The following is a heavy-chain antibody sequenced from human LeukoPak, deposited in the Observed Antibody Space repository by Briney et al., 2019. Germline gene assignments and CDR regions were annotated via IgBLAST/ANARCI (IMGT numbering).Heavy chain of an antibody. Sequence: PSETLSLTCTVSGGSIRSYYWSWIRQPPGKGLEWIGYIYYSGSTNYNPSLKSRVTISVDTSKNQFSLKLSSVTAADTAVYYCARHGDSLFDHWGQGTLVAVS. D-gene: IGHD3-10*01. CDR2: IYYSGST. CDR3: ARHGDSLFDH. J-gene: IGHJ4*02. V-gene: IGHV4-59*08. CDR1: GGSIRSYY.